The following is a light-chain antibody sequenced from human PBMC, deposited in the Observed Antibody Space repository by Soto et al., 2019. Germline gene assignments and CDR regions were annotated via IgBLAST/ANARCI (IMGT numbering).Light chain of an antibody. V-gene: IGKV4-1*01. CDR3: QKHSITPFT. J-gene: IGKJ4*01. CDR2: WES. CDR1: QSVLYSANNKNY. Sequence: DIVMTQSPHFLAVSLGERATINCKSSQSVLYSANNKNYLAWYQQKTGQPPKLXIFWESTRKSGVPARFSGSGSGTDFNLTINRLQAEDAAVYYCQKHSITPFTCGGGTKVDIK.